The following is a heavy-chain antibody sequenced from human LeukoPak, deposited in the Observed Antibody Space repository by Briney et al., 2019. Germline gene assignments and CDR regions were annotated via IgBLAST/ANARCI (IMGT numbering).Heavy chain of an antibody. V-gene: IGHV4-59*01. J-gene: IGHJ4*02. CDR3: ARAGYSYGMGYYFDY. Sequence: PSETLSLTCTVSGGSISSYYWSWIRLPPGKGLEWIGYIYYTGATYYNPSLKSRVTISLDMSKNQFSLKLSSVTAADAAVYYCARAGYSYGMGYYFDYWGQGALVTVSS. CDR1: GGSISSYY. CDR2: IYYTGAT. D-gene: IGHD5-18*01.